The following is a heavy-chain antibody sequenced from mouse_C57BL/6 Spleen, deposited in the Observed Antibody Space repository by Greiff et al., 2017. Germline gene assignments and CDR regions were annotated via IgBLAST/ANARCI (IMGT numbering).Heavy chain of an antibody. CDR2: ISDGGSYT. J-gene: IGHJ2*01. V-gene: IGHV5-4*01. CDR1: GFTFSSYA. D-gene: IGHD2-3*01. CDR3: ARDGRLLGLDYYDY. Sequence: EVKLVESGGGLVKPGGSLKLSCAASGFTFSSYAMSWVRQTPEKRLEWVATISDGGSYTYYPDNVKGRFTISRDNAKNNLYLQMSHLKSEDTAMYYGARDGRLLGLDYYDYWGQGTTLTVSS.